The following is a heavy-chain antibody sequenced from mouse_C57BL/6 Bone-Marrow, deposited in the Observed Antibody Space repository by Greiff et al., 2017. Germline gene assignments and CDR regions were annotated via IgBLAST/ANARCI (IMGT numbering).Heavy chain of an antibody. D-gene: IGHD2-5*01. CDR3: ARYGAYYSNYGFAY. Sequence: VQLQQPGAELVRPGSSVKLSCKASGYTFTSYWMHWVKQRPIQGLEWIGNIDPSDSETHYNQKFKDKATLTVDKSSSTAYMQLSSLTSEDSAVYYCARYGAYYSNYGFAYWGQGTLVTVSA. V-gene: IGHV1-52*01. CDR1: GYTFTSYW. J-gene: IGHJ3*01. CDR2: IDPSDSET.